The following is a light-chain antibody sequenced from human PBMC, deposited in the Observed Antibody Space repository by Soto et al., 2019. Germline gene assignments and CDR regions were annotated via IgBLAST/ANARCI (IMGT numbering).Light chain of an antibody. Sequence: QSVLTQPPSVSGTPGQRGIISCSGSNSNVGSNTLNWYQQLPGAAPKLLIYTTNRRPSGVPDRFSGSKSGTSASLAISGLQSEDEADYYCATWDDSLNGVVFGGGTKLTVL. CDR1: NSNVGSNT. CDR2: TTN. J-gene: IGLJ2*01. V-gene: IGLV1-44*01. CDR3: ATWDDSLNGVV.